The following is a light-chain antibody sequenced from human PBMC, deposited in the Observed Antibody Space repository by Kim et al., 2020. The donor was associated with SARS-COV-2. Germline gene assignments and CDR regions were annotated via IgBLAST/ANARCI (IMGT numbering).Light chain of an antibody. J-gene: IGLJ1*01. Sequence: GHSITSSCTGTNSDVGGYNFVSCYQQPPGKVPKLILYDVINRPSGISPRFSGSKSGNTASLTISGLQADDEADYYCSSYTSSNTLVFGTGTKVTVL. CDR1: NSDVGGYNF. CDR2: DVI. V-gene: IGLV2-14*03. CDR3: SSYTSSNTLV.